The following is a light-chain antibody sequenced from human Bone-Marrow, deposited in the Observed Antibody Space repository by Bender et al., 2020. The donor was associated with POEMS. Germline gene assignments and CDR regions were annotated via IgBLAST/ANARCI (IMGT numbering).Light chain of an antibody. CDR3: QTWDSRAAAVV. CDR1: AVGDNY. V-gene: IGLV3-1*01. CDR2: KDN. J-gene: IGLJ2*01. Sequence: SYEVTQPPSVSVSPRQTASITCSGEAVGDNYVSCYQQKPHQPPVLVLYKDNKRPAGIAERVAGPNSGNTAPLTISGTQAMDEADYYSQTWDSRAAAVVFGGGTKLSVL.